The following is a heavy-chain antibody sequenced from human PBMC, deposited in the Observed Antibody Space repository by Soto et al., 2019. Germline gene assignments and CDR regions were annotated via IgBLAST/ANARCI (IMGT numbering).Heavy chain of an antibody. Sequence: EVQLVESGGGLVKPGGSLRLSCAASGFTFSSYSMNWVRQAPGKGLEWVSSISSSSSYIYYADSVKGRLTISTDNAKNSLYLQMNSLRAEDTAVYYCARGRSSSWQNWFDPWGQGTLVTVSS. CDR1: GFTFSSYS. D-gene: IGHD6-13*01. CDR2: ISSSSSYI. V-gene: IGHV3-21*01. J-gene: IGHJ5*02. CDR3: ARGRSSSWQNWFDP.